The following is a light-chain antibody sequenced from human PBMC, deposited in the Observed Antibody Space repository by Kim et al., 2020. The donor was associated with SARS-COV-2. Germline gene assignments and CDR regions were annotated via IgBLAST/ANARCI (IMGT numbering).Light chain of an antibody. J-gene: IGKJ1*01. CDR2: AAS. V-gene: IGKV1-39*01. CDR1: QTISRY. CDR3: QQSSGTPPT. Sequence: GDRVTITCRASQTISRYLNWYQQKPGKAPKLLIFAASHLQSGVPSRFSGSGSGTDFTLTISSLQREDFATYYCQQSSGTPPTFGPGTKVDIK.